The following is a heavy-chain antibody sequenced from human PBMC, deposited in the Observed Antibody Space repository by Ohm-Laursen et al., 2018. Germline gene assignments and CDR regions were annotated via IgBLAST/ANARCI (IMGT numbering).Heavy chain of an antibody. V-gene: IGHV3-7*01. CDR3: ARTTQYGEFIPWYFDL. CDR1: GFIFSNYW. J-gene: IGHJ2*01. CDR2: IRKDGGET. D-gene: IGHD4-17*01. Sequence: GSLRLSCAAPGFIFSNYWMTWVRQAPGKGLEWVANIRKDGGETYYVDSVKGRFTISRDNAKNSLYLQMNSLRAEDTALYYCARTTQYGEFIPWYFDLWGRGTLVTVSS.